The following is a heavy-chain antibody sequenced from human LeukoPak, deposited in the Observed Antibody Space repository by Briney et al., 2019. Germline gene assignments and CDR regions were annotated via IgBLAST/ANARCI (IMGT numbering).Heavy chain of an antibody. CDR2: IRTTAEGAKYA. CDR1: EFTLSTYP. CDR3: EDGIRYAFDY. D-gene: IGHD3-9*01. J-gene: IGHJ4*02. Sequence: GGSLRLSCAASEFTLSTYPMNLVRQAPGKGLEWISNIRTTAEGAKYAYYADSVKGRVTISRDDGKNTLYLHMNSLRDDDTVVYYGEDGIRYAFDYWGQGILVTVSS. V-gene: IGHV3-48*02.